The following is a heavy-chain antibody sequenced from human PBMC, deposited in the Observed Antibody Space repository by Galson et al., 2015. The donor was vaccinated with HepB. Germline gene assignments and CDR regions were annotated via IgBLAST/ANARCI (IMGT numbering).Heavy chain of an antibody. CDR3: ARDRVLWNYYDSSGYYLDY. CDR1: GFTFSSYA. CDR2: ISYDGSNK. D-gene: IGHD3-22*01. V-gene: IGHV3-30*04. Sequence: SLRLSCAASGFTFSSYAMHWVRQAPGKGLEWVAVISYDGSNKYYADSVKGRFTISRDNSKNTLYLQMNSLRAEDTAVYYCARDRVLWNYYDSSGYYLDYWGQGTLVTVSS. J-gene: IGHJ4*02.